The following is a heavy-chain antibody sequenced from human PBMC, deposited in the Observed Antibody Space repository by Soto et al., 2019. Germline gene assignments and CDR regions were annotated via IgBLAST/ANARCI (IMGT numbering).Heavy chain of an antibody. CDR2: IYHSGTT. J-gene: IGHJ4*02. D-gene: IGHD3-22*01. CDR3: ARQRGYYVDY. CDR1: GGSIRSGNW. V-gene: IGHV4-4*02. Sequence: SETLSLTCTVSGGSIRSGNWWSWVRQPPGKGLEWIGEIYHSGTTNYNPSLKSRVTISVDKSKNQFSLKLTSVTAADTAVYYCARQRGYYVDYWGQGTLVTVS.